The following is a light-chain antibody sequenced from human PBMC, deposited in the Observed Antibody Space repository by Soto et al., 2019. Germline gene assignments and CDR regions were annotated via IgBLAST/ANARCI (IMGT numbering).Light chain of an antibody. CDR1: QSVGSN. V-gene: IGKV3-15*01. CDR3: QEYNNWHPT. Sequence: LVVTQSPATMSVSPGARAPLSCVASQSVGSNLGWYQQKPGQAHRILLYDASTRATGIPDRFSGSGSGKEFTLTICSLQFEEVAVYDCQEYNNWHPTLGQGTKVEIK. J-gene: IGKJ1*01. CDR2: DAS.